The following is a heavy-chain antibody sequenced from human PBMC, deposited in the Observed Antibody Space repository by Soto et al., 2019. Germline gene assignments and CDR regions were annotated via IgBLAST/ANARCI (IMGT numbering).Heavy chain of an antibody. V-gene: IGHV1-2*04. J-gene: IGHJ6*03. CDR3: ARGYCSSTSCYVVENYYYMDV. CDR2: INPNSGGT. CDR1: GYTFTGYY. Sequence: ASVKVSCKASGYTFTGYYMHWVRQAPGQGLEWMGWINPNSGGTNYAQKFQGWVTMTRDTSISTAYMELSRLRSDDTAVYYCARGYCSSTSCYVVENYYYMDVWGKGTRVTVS. D-gene: IGHD2-2*01.